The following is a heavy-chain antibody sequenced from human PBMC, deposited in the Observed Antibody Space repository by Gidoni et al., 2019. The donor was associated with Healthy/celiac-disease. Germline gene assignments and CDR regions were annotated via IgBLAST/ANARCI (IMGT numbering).Heavy chain of an antibody. Sequence: QVQLVESGGVLVKPAGSLRLSCAASAVTFSDYYRSWSRRAPGKGLEWVSYISSSSSYTTYADSVKGRFTISRDNAKNSLFLQMNSLRAADSAVYYCARDIHSYGYTDYWGQGTLVTVSS. J-gene: IGHJ4*02. CDR1: AVTFSDYY. V-gene: IGHV3-11*05. CDR2: ISSSSSYT. D-gene: IGHD5-18*01. CDR3: ARDIHSYGYTDY.